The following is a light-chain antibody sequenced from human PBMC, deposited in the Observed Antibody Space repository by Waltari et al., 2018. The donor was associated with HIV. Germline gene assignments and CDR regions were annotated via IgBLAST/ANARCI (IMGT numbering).Light chain of an antibody. J-gene: IGKJ1*01. CDR2: KAS. CDR3: QQYNSYTWT. Sequence: DIQMTQSHSTLSASVGDRVTITCRASQSINSWLAWYQQNPGKAPKLLISKASSLESGVPSRFSGSGSGTAFTLTISSLQPDYFATYYCQQYNSYTWTFGQGPKVEI. CDR1: QSINSW. V-gene: IGKV1-5*03.